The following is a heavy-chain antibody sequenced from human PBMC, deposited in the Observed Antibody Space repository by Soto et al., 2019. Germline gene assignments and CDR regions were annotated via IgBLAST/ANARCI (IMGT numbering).Heavy chain of an antibody. Sequence: QVQLQESGPGLVKPSGTLSLTCAVIGGSISSSNWWTWVRQPPGEGLEWVGEISRTGTTNYKPSLQSRVSISLDKSRNEFSLTLGSVTAADTAMYYCARDSASSGVFTWGQGTMVTVSS. D-gene: IGHD6-19*01. CDR2: ISRTGTT. CDR3: ARDSASSGVFT. CDR1: GGSISSSNW. V-gene: IGHV4-4*02. J-gene: IGHJ3*01.